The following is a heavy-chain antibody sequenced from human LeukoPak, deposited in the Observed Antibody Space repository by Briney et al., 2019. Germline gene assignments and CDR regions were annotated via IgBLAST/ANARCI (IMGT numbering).Heavy chain of an antibody. CDR3: AREYYYDSSGYAFDI. CDR1: GFTFNTYW. Sequence: GGSLRLSCAASGFTFNTYWMHWVRQAPGKGLVWVSRINTDGSSANYADSVKCRFSTSRDNAKNTLYLQMNSLRAEDTAIYYCAREYYYDSSGYAFDIWGQGTMVTVSS. CDR2: INTDGSSA. D-gene: IGHD3-22*01. J-gene: IGHJ3*02. V-gene: IGHV3-74*01.